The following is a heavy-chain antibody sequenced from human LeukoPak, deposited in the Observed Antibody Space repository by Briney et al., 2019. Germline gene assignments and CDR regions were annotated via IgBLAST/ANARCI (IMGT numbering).Heavy chain of an antibody. Sequence: GGSLRLSCAASGFTFSSYGMHWVRQAPGKGLEWVAFIRYDGSNKYYADSVKGRFTISRDNSKNTLYLQMNSLRAEDTAVYYCARDLRRYCSSTSCYTPPDYWGQGTLVTVSS. V-gene: IGHV3-30*02. J-gene: IGHJ4*02. D-gene: IGHD2-2*02. CDR1: GFTFSSYG. CDR2: IRYDGSNK. CDR3: ARDLRRYCSSTSCYTPPDY.